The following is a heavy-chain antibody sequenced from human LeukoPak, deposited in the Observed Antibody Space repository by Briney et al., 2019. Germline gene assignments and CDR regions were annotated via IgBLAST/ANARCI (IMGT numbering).Heavy chain of an antibody. CDR2: IYHSGST. CDR3: ARDLYDSSGYYKGVDY. CDR1: GGSISSGGYS. Sequence: SQTLSLTCAVSGGSISSGGYSWSWIRQPPGKGLEWIGYIYHSGSTYYNPSLKSRVTISVDGSKNQFSLKLSSVTAADTAVYYCARDLYDSSGYYKGVDYWGQGTRVTVSS. D-gene: IGHD3-22*01. J-gene: IGHJ4*02. V-gene: IGHV4-30-2*01.